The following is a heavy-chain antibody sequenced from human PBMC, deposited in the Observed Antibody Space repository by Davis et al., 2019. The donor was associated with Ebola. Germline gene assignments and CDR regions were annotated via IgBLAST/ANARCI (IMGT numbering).Heavy chain of an antibody. V-gene: IGHV2-5*02. J-gene: IGHJ4*02. D-gene: IGHD3-22*01. CDR3: AHTIYYDSSHYFEH. CDR1: GFSLTSGGVG. Sequence: SGPTLVKPTQTLTLTCTFSGFSLTSGGVGVGWIRQPPGKALECLALIYWDDDERYSPSLKSRLTITKDTSNNQVVLTMTNMDPVDTATYYCAHTIYYDSSHYFEHWGQGTLVTVSS. CDR2: IYWDDDE.